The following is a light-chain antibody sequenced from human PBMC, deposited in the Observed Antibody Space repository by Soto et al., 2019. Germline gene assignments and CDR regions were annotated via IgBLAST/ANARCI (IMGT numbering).Light chain of an antibody. CDR1: QGIGSA. CDR3: QQFNSFPLT. CDR2: DAS. V-gene: IGKV1-13*02. Sequence: AVQLTQYPSSLSASVGDRVTISCRASQGIGSALAWYQQNPGKAPKVLIYDASSLESGVPSRFSGSGSGTDFTLTISSLQPEDFASYYCQQFNSFPLTFGGGTKVDI. J-gene: IGKJ4*01.